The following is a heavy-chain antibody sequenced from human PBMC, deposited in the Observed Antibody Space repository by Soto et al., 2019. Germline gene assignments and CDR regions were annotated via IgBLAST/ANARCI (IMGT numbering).Heavy chain of an antibody. CDR3: ARDEGYYYYDSGGRRNYYYGMDV. J-gene: IGHJ6*02. D-gene: IGHD3-22*01. V-gene: IGHV1-18*04. Sequence: ASVKVSFKASGYTFTSYGISWVRQAPGQGLEWMGWISAYNGNTNYAQKLQGRVTMTTDTSTSTAYMELRSLRSDDTAVYYCARDEGYYYYDSGGRRNYYYGMDVWGQGTTVTVSS. CDR2: ISAYNGNT. CDR1: GYTFTSYG.